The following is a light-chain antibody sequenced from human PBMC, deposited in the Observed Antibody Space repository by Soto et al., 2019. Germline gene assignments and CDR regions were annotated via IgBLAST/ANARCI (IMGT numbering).Light chain of an antibody. CDR3: MHWT. CDR1: QSLVYSDGGTF. J-gene: IGKJ1*01. CDR2: DVS. V-gene: IGKV2-30*01. Sequence: DVVMTQSPLSLPVTLGQPASISCRSGQSLVYSDGGTFLIWSLQRPGQSPRRLIYDVSNRDSGVPDRFSGSGSGTDFTVKISRVEAEDLGVYYCMHWTFGQGTKVEIK.